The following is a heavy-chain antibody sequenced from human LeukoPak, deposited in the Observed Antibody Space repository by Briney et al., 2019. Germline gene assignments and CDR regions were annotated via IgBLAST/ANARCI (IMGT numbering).Heavy chain of an antibody. Sequence: KPGESLKISCKGSGYRFTSHWIAWVRQMPGKGLEWMGIIYPGDSDTRYSPSFQGQVTISADASINTAYLRWSSLEASDTAMYFCAFGASNWDQFDYWGQGTLVTVSS. J-gene: IGHJ4*02. CDR3: AFGASNWDQFDY. CDR2: IYPGDSDT. V-gene: IGHV5-51*03. CDR1: GYRFTSHW. D-gene: IGHD7-27*01.